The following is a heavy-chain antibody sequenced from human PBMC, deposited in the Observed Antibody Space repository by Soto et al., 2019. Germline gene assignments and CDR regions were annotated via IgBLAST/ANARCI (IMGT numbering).Heavy chain of an antibody. CDR1: GFTFSSYW. J-gene: IGHJ4*02. D-gene: IGHD6-13*01. V-gene: IGHV3-7*01. CDR2: IKQDGSEK. CDR3: ARTISIAAAGTLGY. Sequence: EVQLVESGGGLVQPGGSLRLSCAASGFTFSSYWMSWVRQAPGKGLEWVANIKQDGSEKYYVDSVKGRFTISRDNAKNSLYLQMNSLRAEDTAVYYCARTISIAAAGTLGYWGQGTLVTVSS.